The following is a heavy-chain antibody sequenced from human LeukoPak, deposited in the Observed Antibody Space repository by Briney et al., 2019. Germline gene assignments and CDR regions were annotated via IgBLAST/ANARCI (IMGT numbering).Heavy chain of an antibody. J-gene: IGHJ6*02. CDR2: INPNSGGT. V-gene: IGHV1-2*02. D-gene: IGHD3-9*01. Sequence: ASVKVSCTASGYTFTGYYMHWVRQAPGQGLEWMGWINPNSGGTNYAQKFQGRVTMTRDTFISTAYMELSRLRPDDTAVYYCARDTLRYFDWLFGGGNYYGMDVWGQGTTVTVSS. CDR1: GYTFTGYY. CDR3: ARDTLRYFDWLFGGGNYYGMDV.